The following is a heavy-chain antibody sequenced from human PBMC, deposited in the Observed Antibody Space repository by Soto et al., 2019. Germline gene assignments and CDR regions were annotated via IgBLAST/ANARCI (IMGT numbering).Heavy chain of an antibody. CDR3: ARSRPYPYYYDSSGYYPFDY. CDR2: ISYDGSNK. V-gene: IGHV3-30-3*01. D-gene: IGHD3-22*01. Sequence: GGSLRLSCAASGFTFSSYAMHWVRQAPGKGLEWVAVISYDGSNKYYADSVKGRFTISRDNSKNTLYLQMNSLRAEDTAVDYCARSRPYPYYYDSSGYYPFDYWGQGTLVTVSS. CDR1: GFTFSSYA. J-gene: IGHJ4*02.